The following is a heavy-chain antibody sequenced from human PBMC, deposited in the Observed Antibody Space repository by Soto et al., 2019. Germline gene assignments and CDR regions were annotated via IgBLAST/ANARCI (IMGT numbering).Heavy chain of an antibody. J-gene: IGHJ4*02. V-gene: IGHV1-18*01. CDR1: GYTFTSYG. Sequence: ASVKVSCKASGYTFTSYGISWVRQAPGQGLEWMGWISAYNGNTNYAQKLQGRVTMTTDTSTSTAYMELRSLRSDDTAVYYCARGQMLLRFLEWLLFDFDYWGQGTLVTVSS. D-gene: IGHD3-3*01. CDR2: ISAYNGNT. CDR3: ARGQMLLRFLEWLLFDFDY.